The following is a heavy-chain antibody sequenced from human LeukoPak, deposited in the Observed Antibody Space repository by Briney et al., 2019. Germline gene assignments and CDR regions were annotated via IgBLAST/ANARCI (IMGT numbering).Heavy chain of an antibody. V-gene: IGHV4-59*12. CDR3: ARDGDPGIVGAYRDY. Sequence: SETLSLTCTVSGGSISSYYWSWIRQPPGKGLEWIGYIYYSGSTNYNPSLKSRVTISVDTSKNQFSLKLSSVTAADTAVYYCARDGDPGIVGAYRDYWGQGTLVTVSS. J-gene: IGHJ4*02. CDR2: IYYSGST. CDR1: GGSISSYY. D-gene: IGHD1-26*01.